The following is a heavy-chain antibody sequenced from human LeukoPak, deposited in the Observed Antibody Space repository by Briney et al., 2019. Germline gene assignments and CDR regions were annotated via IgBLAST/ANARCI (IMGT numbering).Heavy chain of an antibody. CDR2: INPSGGSI. CDR1: GYTFTSYY. Sequence: ASVKVSCKASGYTFTSYYMHWVRQAPGQGLEWMGMINPSGGSISYAQKFQGRVTMTRDTSTSTVYMELSSLRSEDTALYYCARVALPNYYDSSGHFDYWGQGTLVTVSS. J-gene: IGHJ4*02. CDR3: ARVALPNYYDSSGHFDY. V-gene: IGHV1-46*01. D-gene: IGHD3-22*01.